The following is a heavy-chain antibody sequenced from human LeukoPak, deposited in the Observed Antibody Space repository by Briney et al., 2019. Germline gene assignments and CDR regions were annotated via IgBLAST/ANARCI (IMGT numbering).Heavy chain of an antibody. CDR1: GFTFSSYA. V-gene: IGHV3-23*01. CDR3: AKKFLDYDFWSGYWYYFDY. J-gene: IGHJ4*02. D-gene: IGHD3-3*01. Sequence: GGSLRLSCAASGFTFSSYAMSWVRQTPGKGLEWVSAISGSGGSTYYADSVKGRFTISRDNSKNTLYLQMNSLRAEDTAVYCCAKKFLDYDFWSGYWYYFDYWGQGTLVTVSS. CDR2: ISGSGGST.